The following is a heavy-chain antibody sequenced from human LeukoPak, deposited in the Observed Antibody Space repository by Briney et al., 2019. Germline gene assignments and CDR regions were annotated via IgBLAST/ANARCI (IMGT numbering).Heavy chain of an antibody. J-gene: IGHJ5*02. CDR3: ARSGCPGGSCYLRYSWLDL. D-gene: IGHD2-15*01. V-gene: IGHV3-21*01. CDR2: ITTTSSYI. Sequence: GGALRLSCATSGFTFSNSDMNWVRQAPGKGLEWVSSITTTSSYIYYADSVRGRFTISRDNAKNSLYLLMGSLRVEDTAVYYCARSGCPGGSCYLRYSWLDLWGRGTLVTVSS. CDR1: GFTFSNSD.